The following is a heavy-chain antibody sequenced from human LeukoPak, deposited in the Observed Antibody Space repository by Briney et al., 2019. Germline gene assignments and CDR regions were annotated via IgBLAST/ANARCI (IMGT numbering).Heavy chain of an antibody. D-gene: IGHD3-10*01. V-gene: IGHV3-23*01. CDR1: GFTFSSYA. CDR2: FSVSGGTT. CDR3: AKDLRGAFDY. Sequence: GGSLRLSCAASGFTFSSYAMTWVRQAPGKGLEWVSTFSVSGGTTYYADSVKGRFTISRDNSKNTLYLQMNSLRAEDTAVYYCAKDLRGAFDYWGQGTLVTVSS. J-gene: IGHJ4*02.